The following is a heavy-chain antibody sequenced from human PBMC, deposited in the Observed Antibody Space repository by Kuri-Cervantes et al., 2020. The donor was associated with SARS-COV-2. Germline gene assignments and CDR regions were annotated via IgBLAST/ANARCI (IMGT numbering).Heavy chain of an antibody. D-gene: IGHD3-22*01. CDR3: ARGTSTFRVITTPFDY. J-gene: IGHJ4*02. CDR1: GYSISSGYY. Sequence: SETLSLTCAVSGYSISSGYYWGWIRQPPGKGLEWIGSIYHSGSTNYNPSLKSRVTISVDTSKNQFSLKLSSVTAADTAVYYCARGTSTFRVITTPFDYWGQGTLVTVSS. V-gene: IGHV4-38-2*01. CDR2: IYHSGST.